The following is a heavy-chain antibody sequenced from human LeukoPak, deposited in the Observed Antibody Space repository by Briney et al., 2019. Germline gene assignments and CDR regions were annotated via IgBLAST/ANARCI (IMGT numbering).Heavy chain of an antibody. CDR2: IIPILGIA. J-gene: IGHJ6*02. V-gene: IGHV1-69*04. CDR1: GGTFSSYA. CDR3: ARDFLDAERRLRIYYYYGMDV. Sequence: SVKVSCKASGGTFSSYAISWVRQAPGQGLEWMGRIIPILGIANYAQKFQGRVTITADKSTCTAYMELSSLRSEDTAVYYCARDFLDAERRLRIYYYYGMDVWGQGTTVTVSS. D-gene: IGHD2/OR15-2a*01.